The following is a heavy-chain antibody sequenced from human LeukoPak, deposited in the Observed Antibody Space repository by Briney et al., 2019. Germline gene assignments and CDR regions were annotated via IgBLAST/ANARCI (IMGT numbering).Heavy chain of an antibody. D-gene: IGHD6-19*01. CDR1: GFTFSSYS. CDR2: ISSSSSTI. V-gene: IGHV3-48*01. J-gene: IGHJ2*01. CDR3: ARGQWLVHWYFDL. Sequence: GGSLRLSCAASGFTFSSYSMNWVRQAPGKGLEWVSYISSSSSTIYYADSVKGRFTISRDNAKNSLYLQMNSLRAEDTAVYYCARGQWLVHWYFDLWGRGTLVTVSS.